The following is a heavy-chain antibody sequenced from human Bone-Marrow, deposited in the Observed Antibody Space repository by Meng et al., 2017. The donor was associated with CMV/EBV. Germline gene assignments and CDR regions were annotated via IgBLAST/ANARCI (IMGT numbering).Heavy chain of an antibody. D-gene: IGHD3-3*01. J-gene: IGHJ4*02. V-gene: IGHV1-18*04. Sequence: ASVKVSCKASGYTFTGYYMHWVRQAPGQGLEWMGWISAYNGNTNYAQKLQGRVTMTTDTSTSTAYMELRSLRSDDTAVYYCARSITIFGVVDYWGQGTLVTVSS. CDR2: ISAYNGNT. CDR1: GYTFTGYY. CDR3: ARSITIFGVVDY.